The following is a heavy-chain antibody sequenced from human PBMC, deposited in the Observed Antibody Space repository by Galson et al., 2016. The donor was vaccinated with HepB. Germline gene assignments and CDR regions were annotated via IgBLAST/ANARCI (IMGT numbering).Heavy chain of an antibody. CDR3: TISRGIDF. CDR2: IKSNTDGGTT. Sequence: SLRLSCAASGFTFSYAWMTWVRQTPGKGLEWVGRIKSNTDGGTTDYAAHVKGRFTISRDDSKNTLYLQMNNLKTEDTGVYFCTISRGIDFWGQGTLVTVSS. V-gene: IGHV3-15*01. CDR1: GFTFSYAW. D-gene: IGHD3-9*01. J-gene: IGHJ4*02.